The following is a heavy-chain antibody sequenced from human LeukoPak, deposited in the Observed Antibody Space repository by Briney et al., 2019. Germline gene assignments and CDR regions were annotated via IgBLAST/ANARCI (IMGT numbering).Heavy chain of an antibody. Sequence: PSETLSLTCTVSGGSISSYYCSWIRQPPGKGLEWIGYIYYSGSTYYNPFLKSRVTISVDTSKNHFSLRLSSVTAADTAVYYCAREISYSGAFDYWGQGTLVTVSS. J-gene: IGHJ4*02. V-gene: IGHV4-59*01. D-gene: IGHD3-10*01. CDR1: GGSISSYY. CDR3: AREISYSGAFDY. CDR2: IYYSGST.